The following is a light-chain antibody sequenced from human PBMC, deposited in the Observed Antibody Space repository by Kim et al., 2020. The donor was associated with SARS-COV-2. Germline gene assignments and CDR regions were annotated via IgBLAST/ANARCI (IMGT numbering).Light chain of an antibody. J-gene: IGLJ2*01. CDR3: QASDSGTVV. CDR1: KVGEKY. Sequence: VSPGQTSTSTWSGEKVGEKYVYWYQQKAGQSPVLVMYEDAKRPSGIPERFSGSNSGNTATLTISGTQAMDEADYYCQASDSGTVVFGGGTQLTVL. CDR2: EDA. V-gene: IGLV3-1*01.